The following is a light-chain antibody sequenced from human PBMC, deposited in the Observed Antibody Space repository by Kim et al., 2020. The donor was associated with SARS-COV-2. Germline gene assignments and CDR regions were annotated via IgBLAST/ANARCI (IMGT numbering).Light chain of an antibody. Sequence: QSVLTQPPSVSAAPGQTVVISCSGSDSNIGKSAVSWYRQLPGTAPKLLIFDNEKRPSGIPGRFSGSKSATSATLSITGLQTGDEADYYCGTWDFGLNIWAFGAGTTLTVL. J-gene: IGLJ3*02. V-gene: IGLV1-51*01. CDR3: GTWDFGLNIWA. CDR2: DNE. CDR1: DSNIGKSA.